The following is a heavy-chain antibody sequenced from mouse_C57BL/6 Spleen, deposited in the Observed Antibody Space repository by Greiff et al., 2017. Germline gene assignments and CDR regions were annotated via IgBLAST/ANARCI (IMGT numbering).Heavy chain of an antibody. J-gene: IGHJ3*01. V-gene: IGHV5-6*01. D-gene: IGHD2-4*01. CDR1: GFTFSSYG. CDR3: ARHHYDYDWFAY. Sequence: DVHLVESGGDLVKPGGSLKLSCAASGFTFSSYGMSWVRQTPDKRLEWVATISSGGSYTYYPDSVKGRFTISRDNAKNTLYLQMSSLKSEDTAMYYCARHHYDYDWFAYWGQGTLVTVSA. CDR2: ISSGGSYT.